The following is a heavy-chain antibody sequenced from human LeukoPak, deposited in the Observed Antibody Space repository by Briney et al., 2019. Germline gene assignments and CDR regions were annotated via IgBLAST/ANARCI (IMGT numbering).Heavy chain of an antibody. D-gene: IGHD2-15*01. J-gene: IGHJ4*02. CDR1: GDSVSSNSAV. CDR3: ARDGTRGYCSGGSCYSPFDY. Sequence: SQTLSLTCSISGDSVSSNSAVWTWIRQSPSRGLEWLGRTYYKSKWYNDYAVSVKSRIIINPDTSKNQFSLQLNSVTPEDTAVYYCARDGTRGYCSGGSCYSPFDYWGQGTLVTVSS. CDR2: TYYKSKWYN. V-gene: IGHV6-1*01.